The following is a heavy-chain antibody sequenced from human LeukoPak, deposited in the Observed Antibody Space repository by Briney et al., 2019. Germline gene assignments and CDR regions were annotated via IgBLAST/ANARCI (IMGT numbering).Heavy chain of an antibody. J-gene: IGHJ3*02. CDR2: IYYSGST. CDR3: ATSSLQYSRAFDI. Sequence: SQTLSLTCAVSGGSISSGGYSWSWIRQPPGKGLEWIGYIYYSGSTYYNPSLKSRVTISVDTSKNQFSLKLSSVTAADTAVYYCATSSLQYSRAFDIWGQGTMVTVSS. V-gene: IGHV4-31*11. CDR1: GGSISSGGYS. D-gene: IGHD2-2*01.